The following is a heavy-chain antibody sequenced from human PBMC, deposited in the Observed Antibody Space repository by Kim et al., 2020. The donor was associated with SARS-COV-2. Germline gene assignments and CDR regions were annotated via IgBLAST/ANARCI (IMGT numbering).Heavy chain of an antibody. CDR2: INPSGGST. Sequence: ASVKVSCKASGYTFTSYYMHWVRQAPGQGLEWMGIINPSGGSTSYAQKFQGRVTMTRDTSTSTVYMELSSLRSEDTAVYYCARDKDLDYDILTGYYNGWFDPWGQGTLVTVSS. CDR1: GYTFTSYY. CDR3: ARDKDLDYDILTGYYNGWFDP. V-gene: IGHV1-46*01. D-gene: IGHD3-9*01. J-gene: IGHJ5*02.